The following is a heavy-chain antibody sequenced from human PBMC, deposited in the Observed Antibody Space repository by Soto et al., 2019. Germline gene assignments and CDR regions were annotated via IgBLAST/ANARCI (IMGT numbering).Heavy chain of an antibody. CDR3: SRDSYAITIFGVGPYGMDV. J-gene: IGHJ6*02. V-gene: IGHV1-46*01. CDR1: GYTFTCYY. CDR2: INLSGGST. D-gene: IGHD3-3*01. Sequence: AAEKVPCKASGYTFTCYYMHWARQAHGPGPERMGIINLSGGSTSCAQNYQNSVTITREMCISIAYLALSRLRSDASAGCCYSRDSYAITIFGVGPYGMDVWGQGTTVTVSS.